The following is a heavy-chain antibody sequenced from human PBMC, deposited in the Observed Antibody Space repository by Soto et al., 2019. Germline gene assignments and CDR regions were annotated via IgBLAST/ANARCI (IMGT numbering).Heavy chain of an antibody. D-gene: IGHD2-15*01. J-gene: IGHJ4*01. CDR2: ISQTETT. CDR3: VHSPNVAVDH. Sequence: ETLSLTCVVYGESFGGFYWSLVRQSPGKGLEWIGEISQTETTAYSPSLKSRVSISADTSKKQFSLTLTSVTAADTAVYYCVHSPNVAVDHWGHGTLVTVSS. CDR1: GESFGGFY. V-gene: IGHV4-34*01.